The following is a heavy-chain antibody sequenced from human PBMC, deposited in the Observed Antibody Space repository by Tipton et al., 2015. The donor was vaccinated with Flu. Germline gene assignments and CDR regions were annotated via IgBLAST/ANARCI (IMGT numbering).Heavy chain of an antibody. CDR3: ARDRQITMIGRDAFDI. CDR2: IYTSGST. J-gene: IGHJ3*02. Sequence: TLSLTCTVSGGSLSSFYWSWIRQPAGMGLEWIGRIYTSGSTNYNPSLKSRLTMSVDTSKQQFSLKLSSVTAADTAVYYCARDRQITMIGRDAFDIWGQGTMVTVSS. V-gene: IGHV4-4*07. CDR1: GGSLSSFY. D-gene: IGHD3-22*01.